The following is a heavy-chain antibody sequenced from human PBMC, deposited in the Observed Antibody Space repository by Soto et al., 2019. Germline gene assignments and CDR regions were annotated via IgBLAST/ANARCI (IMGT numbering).Heavy chain of an antibody. V-gene: IGHV4-39*07. CDR2: IYHSGTT. Sequence: SETLSLTCTVSGGSISSSSYYWGWIRQPPGKGLEWIGSIYHSGTTNYNPSLKSRVTISVDKSKNQFSLKLTSVTAADTAVYYCARQRGYYVDYWGQGTLVTVSS. D-gene: IGHD3-22*01. CDR3: ARQRGYYVDY. CDR1: GGSISSSSYY. J-gene: IGHJ4*02.